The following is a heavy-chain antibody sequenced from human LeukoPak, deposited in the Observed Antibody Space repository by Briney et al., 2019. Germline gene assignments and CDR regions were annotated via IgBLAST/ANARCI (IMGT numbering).Heavy chain of an antibody. CDR3: ARDAPYTPGGDC. CDR1: GFTFSSYA. V-gene: IGHV3-7*03. J-gene: IGHJ4*02. Sequence: GGSLRLSCAASGFTFSSYAITWVRQAPGKGLEWVANIKQDGSETYYVDSVKGRFVISRDNAKNSLYLQMNSLRVEDTAVYYCARDAPYTPGGDCWGQGSLVTVSS. CDR2: IKQDGSET. D-gene: IGHD2-2*02.